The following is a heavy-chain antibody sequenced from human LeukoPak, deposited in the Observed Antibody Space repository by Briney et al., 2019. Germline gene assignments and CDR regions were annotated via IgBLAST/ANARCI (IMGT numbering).Heavy chain of an antibody. J-gene: IGHJ3*02. CDR3: ARDSNPQNSGYYYDAFDM. D-gene: IGHD3-22*01. Sequence: QTGGSLRLFCAASGFSFNRFAMNWVRQAPGKGLEWVANIKRDGTVEYYVDSVKGRFTISRDNTKNSLYLQMNSLRAEDTAVYYCARDSNPQNSGYYYDAFDMWGQGTMVTVSS. CDR2: IKRDGTVE. CDR1: GFSFNRFA. V-gene: IGHV3-7*01.